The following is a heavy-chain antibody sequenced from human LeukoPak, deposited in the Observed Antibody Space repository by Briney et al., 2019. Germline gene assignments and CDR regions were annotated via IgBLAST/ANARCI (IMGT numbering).Heavy chain of an antibody. CDR1: GGTFSSYT. CDR2: IIPILGIA. V-gene: IGHV1-69*02. CDR3: VVVVPAAPVHDAFDI. Sequence: ASVKVSCKASGGTFSSYTISWARQAPGQGLEWMGRIIPILGIANYAQKFQGRVTITADKSTSTAYMELSSLRSEDTAVYYCVVVVPAAPVHDAFDIWGQGTMVTVSS. J-gene: IGHJ3*02. D-gene: IGHD2-2*01.